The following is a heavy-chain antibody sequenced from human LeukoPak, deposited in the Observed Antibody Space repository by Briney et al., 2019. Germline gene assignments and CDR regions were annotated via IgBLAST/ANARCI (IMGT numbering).Heavy chain of an antibody. CDR2: ISGSGGST. J-gene: IGHJ4*02. V-gene: IGHV3-23*01. CDR3: ATYSSGVPFFDY. Sequence: AGGSLRLSCAASGFTFSTYAMSWVRQAPGKGLEWVSAISGSGGSTFYADSVKGRFTISRDNSKKTLFLQMNSLRADDTAVYYCATYSSGVPFFDYWGQGTLVTVSS. CDR1: GFTFSTYA. D-gene: IGHD3-22*01.